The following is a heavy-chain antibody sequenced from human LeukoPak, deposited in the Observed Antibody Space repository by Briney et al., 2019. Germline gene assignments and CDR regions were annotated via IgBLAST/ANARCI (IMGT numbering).Heavy chain of an antibody. CDR1: GFTFSNHY. D-gene: IGHD5-18*01. CDR3: ARAGGGSSYGYYGY. J-gene: IGHJ4*02. Sequence: GGSLRLSCAASGFTFSNHYMDWVRQAPGKGLEWVGRTRNKANSYITEYAASVKGRFAISRDDSKNSLYLQMNSLKTEDTAVYYCARAGGGSSYGYYGYWGQGTLVTVSS. V-gene: IGHV3-72*01. CDR2: TRNKANSYIT.